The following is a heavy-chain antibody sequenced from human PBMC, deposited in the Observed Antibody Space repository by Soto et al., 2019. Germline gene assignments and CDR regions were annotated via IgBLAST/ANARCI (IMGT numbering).Heavy chain of an antibody. Sequence: QVQLQESGPGLVKPSQTLSLTCTVSGGSISSGGYYWSWIRQHPGKGLEWIGYIYYSGSTYYNPSLKIRVTISVDTSKNQFSLKLSSVTAADTAVYYCAGENCSGGSCYKDYYYYYMDVWGKGTTVTVSS. D-gene: IGHD2-15*01. CDR1: GGSISSGGYY. V-gene: IGHV4-31*03. J-gene: IGHJ6*03. CDR3: AGENCSGGSCYKDYYYYYMDV. CDR2: IYYSGST.